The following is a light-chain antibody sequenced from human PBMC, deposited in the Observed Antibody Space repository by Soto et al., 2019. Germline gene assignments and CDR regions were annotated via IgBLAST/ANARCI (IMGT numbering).Light chain of an antibody. V-gene: IGKV1-8*01. Sequence: AIRMTQSPSSFSASTGDRVTITCRASEGISSYLAWYQQKPGKAPKLLIYAASTLQSGVPSRFSGSGSGTDFTLTISCLQSEDSATYYCQQYYSYQFTFGPGTKVDIK. CDR2: AAS. J-gene: IGKJ3*01. CDR1: EGISSY. CDR3: QQYYSYQFT.